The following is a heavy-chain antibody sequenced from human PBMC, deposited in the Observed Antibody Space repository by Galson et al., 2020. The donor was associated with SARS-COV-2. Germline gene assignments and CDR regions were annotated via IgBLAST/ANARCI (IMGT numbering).Heavy chain of an antibody. D-gene: IGHD4-17*01. CDR1: GFTSSSYA. J-gene: IGHJ5*02. Sequence: GGSLRLSCAASGFTSSSYAMSWVRQAPGKGLEWVSAISASGGSTYYADSVKGRFTISRDNSKNTLYLQINSLRVEDTAIYYCAKHPTTVTTKDWFDPWGQGTLVTVSS. CDR2: ISASGGST. V-gene: IGHV3-23*01. CDR3: AKHPTTVTTKDWFDP.